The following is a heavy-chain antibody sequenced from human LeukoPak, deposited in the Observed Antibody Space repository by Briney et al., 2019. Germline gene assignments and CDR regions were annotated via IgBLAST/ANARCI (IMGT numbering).Heavy chain of an antibody. J-gene: IGHJ3*02. CDR3: ARWLRSDAFDI. V-gene: IGHV4-61*02. Sequence: PSQTLSLTCTVSGGSISSDNYYWTWIRQPAGKGLEWIGRIYTSGSTNYNPSLKSRVTISVDTSKNQFSLKLSSVTAADTAVYYCARWLRSDAFDIWGQGTMVTVSS. CDR1: GGSISSDNYY. CDR2: IYTSGST. D-gene: IGHD3-22*01.